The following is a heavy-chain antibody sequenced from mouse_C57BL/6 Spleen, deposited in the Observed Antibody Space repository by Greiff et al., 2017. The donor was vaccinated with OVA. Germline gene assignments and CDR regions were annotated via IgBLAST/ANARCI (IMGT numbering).Heavy chain of an antibody. CDR2: IDPSDSYT. CDR3: ARGTGVHFDY. CDR1: GYTFTSYW. D-gene: IGHD4-1*01. V-gene: IGHV1-50*01. J-gene: IGHJ2*01. Sequence: QVQLQQPGAELVKPGASVTLSCKASGYTFTSYWMQWVKQRPGQGLEWIGEIDPSDSYTNYNQKFKGKATLTVDTSSSTAYMQLSSLTSEDSAVYYCARGTGVHFDYWGQGTTLTVSS.